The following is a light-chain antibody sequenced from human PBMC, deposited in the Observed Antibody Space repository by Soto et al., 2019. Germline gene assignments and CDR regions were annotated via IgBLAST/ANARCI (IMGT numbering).Light chain of an antibody. Sequence: IVMTQSPATLSVSPGERATLSCRASQSVSSNLAWYQQKPGQAPRLLIYGASARATGIPVRFSGSGSGTEFTLTISSLQSEDFAVYYCQQYNNWPRTFGQGTKV. V-gene: IGKV3-15*01. CDR2: GAS. CDR3: QQYNNWPRT. J-gene: IGKJ1*01. CDR1: QSVSSN.